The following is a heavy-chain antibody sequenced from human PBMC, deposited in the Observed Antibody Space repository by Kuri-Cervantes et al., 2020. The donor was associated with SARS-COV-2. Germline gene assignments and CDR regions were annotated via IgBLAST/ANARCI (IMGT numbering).Heavy chain of an antibody. Sequence: GGSLRLSCAASGFTVSSNYMSWVRQAPGKGLEWVSVIYSGGSTYYADSVKGRFTISRDNPKNTLYLQMNSLRAEDTAVYYCARDRTILDYFDYWGQGTLVTVSS. V-gene: IGHV3-53*01. J-gene: IGHJ4*02. CDR3: ARDRTILDYFDY. CDR2: IYSGGST. CDR1: GFTVSSNY. D-gene: IGHD3-9*01.